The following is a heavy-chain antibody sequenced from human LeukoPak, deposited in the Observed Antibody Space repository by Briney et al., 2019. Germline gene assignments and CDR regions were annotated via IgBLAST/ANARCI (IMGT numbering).Heavy chain of an antibody. CDR1: GFTFSSYA. V-gene: IGHV3-30*02. CDR3: AKDHSDKTGDFDY. CDR2: MRSDGSNK. D-gene: IGHD7-27*01. J-gene: IGHJ4*02. Sequence: PGGSLRLSCAASGFTFSSYAMSWVRQAPGKGLEWVALMRSDGSNKYYADSVKGRFTVSRDNSKNTLYLEMNSLRAEDTALYYCAKDHSDKTGDFDYWGQGTLVTVSS.